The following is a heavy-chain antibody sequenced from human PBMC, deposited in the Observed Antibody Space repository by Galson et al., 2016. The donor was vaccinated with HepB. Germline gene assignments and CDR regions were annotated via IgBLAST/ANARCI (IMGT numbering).Heavy chain of an antibody. CDR3: ARRQGGLTPWMVAPPDNSYDLDV. D-gene: IGHD2-15*01. V-gene: IGHV4-34*01. J-gene: IGHJ6*02. CDR1: GGFISYYE. CDR2: INHSGTT. Sequence: SLTCAVYGGFISYYEWTWIRQPPGKGLERIGEINHSGTTKCNPSLKSRVTISVETSKKNISLRVTSVIAADTAKNHCARRQGGLTPWMVAPPDNSYDLDVWGPGTTVTVSS.